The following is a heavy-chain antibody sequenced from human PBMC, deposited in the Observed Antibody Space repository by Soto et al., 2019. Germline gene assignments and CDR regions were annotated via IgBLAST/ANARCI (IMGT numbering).Heavy chain of an antibody. CDR1: GFTFSDYS. V-gene: IGHV3-48*01. Sequence: EVQLVESGGGLVQPGGSLRLSCAASGFTFSDYSMNWVRQAPGKGLEWVSYISGSSSTIYYADSVKGRFTVSRGIARNSLYLQMNGLSAKETAVYYCARGGRAARRSAFHMWGRVTMVTVSS. CDR2: ISGSSSTI. D-gene: IGHD6-6*01. CDR3: ARGGRAARRSAFHM. J-gene: IGHJ3*02.